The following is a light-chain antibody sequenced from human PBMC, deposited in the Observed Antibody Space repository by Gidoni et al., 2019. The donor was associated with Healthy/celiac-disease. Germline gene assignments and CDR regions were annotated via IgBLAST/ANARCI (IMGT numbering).Light chain of an antibody. J-gene: IGLJ2*01. CDR3: CSYAGSYTFDVV. Sequence: QSALTQPRSVSGSPGQSVTISCTGTSSDVGGYNYVSWYQQPPGKAPKLMLYDVSKRPSGVPDRFSGSKSGNTASLTISGLQAEDEADYYCCSYAGSYTFDVVFGGGTKLTVL. V-gene: IGLV2-11*01. CDR2: DVS. CDR1: SSDVGGYNY.